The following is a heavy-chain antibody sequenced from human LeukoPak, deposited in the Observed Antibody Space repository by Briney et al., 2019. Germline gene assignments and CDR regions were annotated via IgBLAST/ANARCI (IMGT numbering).Heavy chain of an antibody. CDR3: ARDVQLGYCSSTSCYRGGDY. J-gene: IGHJ4*02. D-gene: IGHD2-2*02. CDR2: ISAYSGNT. CDR1: GYTFTSYG. Sequence: ASVKVSCKASGYTFTSYGISWVRQAPGQGLEWMGWISAYSGNTNYAQKLQGRVTMTTDTSTSTAYMELRSLRSDDTAVYYCARDVQLGYCSSTSCYRGGDYWGQGTLVTVSS. V-gene: IGHV1-18*01.